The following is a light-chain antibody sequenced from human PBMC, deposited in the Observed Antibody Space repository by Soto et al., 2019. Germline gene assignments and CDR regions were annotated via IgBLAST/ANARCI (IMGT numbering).Light chain of an antibody. Sequence: IQVNQSPSAVSAYIGDRVTITCRASQSISSYLNWYQQKPGKAPKLLIYAASSLQSGVPSRFSGSGSGTDFTLTISSLQPEDFATYYCQQSYSTPWTFGQRTKVDIK. J-gene: IGKJ1*01. V-gene: IGKV1-39*01. CDR2: AAS. CDR1: QSISSY. CDR3: QQSYSTPWT.